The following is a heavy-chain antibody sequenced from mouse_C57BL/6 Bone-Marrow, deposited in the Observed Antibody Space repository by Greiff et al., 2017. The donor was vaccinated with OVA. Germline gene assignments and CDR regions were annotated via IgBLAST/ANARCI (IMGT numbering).Heavy chain of an antibody. CDR2: ISGGGGNT. CDR1: GFTFSSYT. D-gene: IGHD1-1*01. CDR3: ARPGYYYGSSYVWYFDV. J-gene: IGHJ1*03. Sequence: EVHLVESGGGLVKPGGSLKLSCAASGFTFSSYTMSWVRQTPEKRLEWVATISGGGGNTYYPDSVKGRFTISRDNAKNTLYLQMSSLRSEDTALYYCARPGYYYGSSYVWYFDVWGTGTTVTVSS. V-gene: IGHV5-9*01.